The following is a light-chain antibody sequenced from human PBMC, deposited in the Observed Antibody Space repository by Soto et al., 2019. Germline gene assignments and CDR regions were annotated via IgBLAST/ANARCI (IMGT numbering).Light chain of an antibody. CDR1: ALPKQY. Sequence: SYELTQPPSVSVSPGQTARITCSGDALPKQYAYWYQQKPGQAPVLVIYKDSERPSGIPERFSGSSSGTTVTLTISGVQPEDEADYYCQSADSSAYVVFGGGTKLTVL. CDR2: KDS. J-gene: IGLJ2*01. V-gene: IGLV3-25*03. CDR3: QSADSSAYVV.